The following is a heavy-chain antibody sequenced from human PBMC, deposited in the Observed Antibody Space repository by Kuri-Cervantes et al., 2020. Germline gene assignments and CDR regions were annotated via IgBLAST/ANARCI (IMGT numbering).Heavy chain of an antibody. CDR2: IIPIFGTA. D-gene: IGHD7-27*01. J-gene: IGHJ6*03. Sequence: VKVSCKASGGTFSSYAISWVRQAPGQGLEWMGGIIPIFGTANYAQKFQGRVTITTDESTSTAYMELSSLRSEDTAVYYCASKLGLGYYYYMDVWGKGTTVTVSS. V-gene: IGHV1-69*05. CDR3: ASKLGLGYYYYMDV. CDR1: GGTFSSYA.